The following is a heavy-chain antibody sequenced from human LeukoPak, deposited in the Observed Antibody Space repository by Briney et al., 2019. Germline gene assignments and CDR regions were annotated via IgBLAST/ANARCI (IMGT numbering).Heavy chain of an antibody. CDR1: GYTLTELS. CDR3: VLGYCSSTSCPRIGWFDP. J-gene: IGHJ5*02. V-gene: IGHV1-24*01. D-gene: IGHD2-2*01. Sequence: GASVKVSFKVSGYTLTELSMHWVRQAPGKGLEWMGGFDPEDGETIYAQKFQGRVTMTEDTSTDTAYMELSSLRSEDTAVYYCVLGYCSSTSCPRIGWFDPWGQGTLVTVSS. CDR2: FDPEDGET.